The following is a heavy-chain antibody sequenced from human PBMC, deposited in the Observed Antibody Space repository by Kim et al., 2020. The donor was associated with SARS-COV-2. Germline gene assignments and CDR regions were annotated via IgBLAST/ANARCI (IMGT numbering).Heavy chain of an antibody. CDR1: GGSLSGYY. D-gene: IGHD2-8*02. CDR2: INYEATT. Sequence: SETLSLTCDVYGGSLSGYYWSWVRQPPGKGLEWVGEINYEATTAYSPPLKSRVTLSVDMSRNQLSLRLTSVTAADTAVYYCARHITGNRAFDIWGQGTLVTVSS. J-gene: IGHJ3*02. V-gene: IGHV4-34*01. CDR3: ARHITGNRAFDI.